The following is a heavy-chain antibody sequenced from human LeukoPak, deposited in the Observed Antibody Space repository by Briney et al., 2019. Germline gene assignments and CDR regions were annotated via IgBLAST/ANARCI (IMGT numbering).Heavy chain of an antibody. CDR1: GYTFSNYW. CDR3: ARDQVILFFDS. V-gene: IGHV3-7*01. D-gene: IGHD2-8*02. Sequence: GGSLRLSCSASGYTFSNYWMSWVRQAPGKGLEYVANIKQDGSETYYVDSVKGRFTISRDNANNSLYLQMNSLRVEDTAVYYCARDQVILFFDSWGQGTLVTVSS. CDR2: IKQDGSET. J-gene: IGHJ4*02.